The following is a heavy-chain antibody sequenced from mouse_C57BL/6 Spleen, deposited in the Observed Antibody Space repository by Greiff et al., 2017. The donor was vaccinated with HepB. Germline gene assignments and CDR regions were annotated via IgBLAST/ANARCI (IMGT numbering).Heavy chain of an antibody. CDR3: ARRGDSSGPYAMDY. V-gene: IGHV1-69*01. J-gene: IGHJ4*01. Sequence: QVQLQQPGAELVMPGASVKLSCKASGYTFTSYWMHWVKQRPGQGLEWIGEIDPSDSYTNYNQKFKGKSTLTVDKSSSPAYMQLSSLTSEDSAVYYCARRGDSSGPYAMDYWGQGTSVTVSS. CDR1: GYTFTSYW. D-gene: IGHD3-2*02. CDR2: IDPSDSYT.